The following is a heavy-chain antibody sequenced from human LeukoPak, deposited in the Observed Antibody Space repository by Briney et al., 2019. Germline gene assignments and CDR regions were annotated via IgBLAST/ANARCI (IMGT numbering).Heavy chain of an antibody. V-gene: IGHV1-2*02. CDR1: GYALTGYY. D-gene: IGHD3-22*01. CDR3: ARSSGFFYYFDY. CDR2: INPNIGDT. J-gene: IGHJ4*02. Sequence: ASVKVSCKASGYALTGYYFHWVRQAPGQGLEWMGWINPNIGDTNYAEKFQGRVTLTRDTSINIAYMELSRLTSDDTAGYYCARSSGFFYYFDYWGQGTLVTVSS.